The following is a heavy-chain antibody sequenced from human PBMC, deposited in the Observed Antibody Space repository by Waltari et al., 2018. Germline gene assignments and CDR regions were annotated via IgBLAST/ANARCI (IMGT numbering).Heavy chain of an antibody. D-gene: IGHD5-18*01. CDR2: IYSGGST. Sequence: EVQLVESGGGLIQPGGSLRLSCAASGFTVSSNYMSWVRQAPGKGLEWVSVIYSGGSTYDAESAKGRFTSSRDKSNNTLYLQMNSLRAEDTAVYYCARDTLKAMVVDYWGQGTLVTVSS. V-gene: IGHV3-53*01. J-gene: IGHJ4*02. CDR3: ARDTLKAMVVDY. CDR1: GFTVSSNY.